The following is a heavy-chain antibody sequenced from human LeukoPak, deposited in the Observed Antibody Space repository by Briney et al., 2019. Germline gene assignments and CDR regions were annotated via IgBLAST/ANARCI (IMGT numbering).Heavy chain of an antibody. CDR2: IYYSGST. Sequence: SETLSLTCTVSGGSISGYYWSWIRQPPGKGLEWIGYIYYSGSTNYNPSLKSRVAISVDTSKNQFSLKVRSVTAADTAVYYCARTYNSALDYWGQGTLVTVSS. CDR3: ARTYNSALDY. D-gene: IGHD6-19*01. CDR1: GGSISGYY. J-gene: IGHJ4*02. V-gene: IGHV4-59*01.